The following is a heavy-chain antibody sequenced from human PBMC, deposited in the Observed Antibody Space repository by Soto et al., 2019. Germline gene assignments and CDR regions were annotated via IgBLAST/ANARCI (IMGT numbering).Heavy chain of an antibody. CDR2: IYYSGST. V-gene: IGHV4-31*03. D-gene: IGHD3-22*01. CDR3: ARKDLYYDSSGYSPDNWFDP. J-gene: IGHJ5*02. CDR1: GGSISSGGYY. Sequence: SETLSLTCTVSGGSISSGGYYWSWIRQHPGKGLEWIGYIYYSGSTYYNPSLKSRVTISVDTSKNQFSLKLSSVTAADTAVYYCARKDLYYDSSGYSPDNWFDPWGQGTLVTVSS.